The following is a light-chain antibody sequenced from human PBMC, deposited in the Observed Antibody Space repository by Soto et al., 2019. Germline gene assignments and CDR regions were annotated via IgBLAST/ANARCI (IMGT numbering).Light chain of an antibody. Sequence: QSALTQAASVSGSPGQSITLSCTGTSSDVGRYNFVSWYQQHPGKAPKLMIYDVNNRPSGVSNRFSGSKSGNTASLTISGLQAEDEADYYCSSYTSSSTVVFGGGTKLTVL. CDR1: SSDVGRYNF. CDR2: DVN. J-gene: IGLJ2*01. V-gene: IGLV2-14*03. CDR3: SSYTSSSTVV.